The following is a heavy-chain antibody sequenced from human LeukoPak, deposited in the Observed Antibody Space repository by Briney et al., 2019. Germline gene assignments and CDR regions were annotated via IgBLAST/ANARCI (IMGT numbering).Heavy chain of an antibody. CDR2: IKQDGSEK. J-gene: IGHJ4*02. D-gene: IGHD3-22*01. Sequence: GGSLRLSCAASGFTFSSYWMNWVRQAPGKGLEWVANIKQDGSEKYYVDSVKGRFTISRDNAKNSLYLQMNSLRAEDTAVYYCAKDYGSGYYARWGQGTLVTVSS. CDR1: GFTFSSYW. V-gene: IGHV3-7*03. CDR3: AKDYGSGYYAR.